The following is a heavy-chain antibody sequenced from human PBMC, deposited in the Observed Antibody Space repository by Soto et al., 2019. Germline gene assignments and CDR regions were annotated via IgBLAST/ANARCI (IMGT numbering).Heavy chain of an antibody. Sequence: QVQLAQSGAEVKRPGSSVKVSCKASGDTFSFYSINWVRQAPGLGLEWMGRVNPILSMSNYAQRFQGRVTMTADKSTSTAYMELRGRRSEDTAMYYCATSYGSGYRAFDYWGQGALVTVSS. V-gene: IGHV1-69*04. CDR3: ATSYGSGYRAFDY. J-gene: IGHJ4*02. CDR2: VNPILSMS. CDR1: GDTFSFYS. D-gene: IGHD3-10*01.